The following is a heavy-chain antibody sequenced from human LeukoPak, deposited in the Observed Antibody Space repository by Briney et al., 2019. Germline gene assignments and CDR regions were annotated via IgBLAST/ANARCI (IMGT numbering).Heavy chain of an antibody. CDR2: ISAYNGNT. Sequence: ASVKVSCKASGYTFTSYGISWVRQAPGQGLEWMGWISAYNGNTNYAQKLQGRVTMTTDTSTSTAYMELRSLRSDDTAVYYCARDWTGYSSSWYSQYYFDYWGQGTLVTVSS. CDR3: ARDWTGYSSSWYSQYYFDY. J-gene: IGHJ4*02. D-gene: IGHD6-13*01. CDR1: GYTFTSYG. V-gene: IGHV1-18*01.